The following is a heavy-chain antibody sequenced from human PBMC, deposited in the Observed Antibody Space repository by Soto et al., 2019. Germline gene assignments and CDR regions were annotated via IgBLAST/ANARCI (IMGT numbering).Heavy chain of an antibody. D-gene: IGHD3-3*01. CDR1: GFTFSSYA. V-gene: IGHV3-30-3*01. CDR2: ISYDGSNK. J-gene: IGHJ4*02. Sequence: QVQLVESGGGVVQPGRSLRLSCAASGFTFSSYAMHWVRQATGKGLEWVAVISYDGSNKYYADSVKGRFTISRDNSKNTLYLQMNSLRAEDTAVYYCARGGATIFGVVTIDYWGQGTLVTVSS. CDR3: ARGGATIFGVVTIDY.